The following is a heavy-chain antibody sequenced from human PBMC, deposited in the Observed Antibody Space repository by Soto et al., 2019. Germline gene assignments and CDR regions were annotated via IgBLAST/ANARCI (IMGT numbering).Heavy chain of an antibody. Sequence: PSETLSLTCSVSGGSVNSSSYFWGWVRQPPGKGLEWIGSIYYSGSTYYNPSLRSRVTISVDTSKNQFSLKLSSVTAADTAVFYCARPYSCCCRNWFDPWGQGTLVTVYS. CDR2: IYYSGST. CDR3: ARPYSCCCRNWFDP. D-gene: IGHD6-19*01. V-gene: IGHV4-39*01. CDR1: GGSVNSSSYF. J-gene: IGHJ5*02.